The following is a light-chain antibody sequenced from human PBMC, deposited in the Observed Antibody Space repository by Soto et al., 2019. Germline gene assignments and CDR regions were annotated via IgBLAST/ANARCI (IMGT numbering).Light chain of an antibody. Sequence: EIVMTQSPATLSVSPGERATLSCRASQNVNNNLAWYQQKPGQAPRLLIYGASTRATGVPARFSGSGSGTEFTLTISSLQSADLAVYYCQQYNNWPPGTFGQGTKVEIK. CDR2: GAS. CDR1: QNVNNN. CDR3: QQYNNWPPGT. J-gene: IGKJ1*01. V-gene: IGKV3-15*01.